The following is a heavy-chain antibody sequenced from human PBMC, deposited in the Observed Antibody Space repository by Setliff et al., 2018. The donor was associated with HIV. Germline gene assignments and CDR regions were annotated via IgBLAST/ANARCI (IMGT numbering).Heavy chain of an antibody. V-gene: IGHV4-34*01. J-gene: IGHJ4*02. CDR3: ERGGQSTGYGIEH. D-gene: IGHD5-12*01. Sequence: SETLSLTCAVYGGSFSGYYWNWIRQSPGKGLEWIGEITHSGSTNYNPSLKSRLTISLDTSKNQFSLKLNSVTAADTAVYYCERGGQSTGYGIEHWGQGTLVTVSS. CDR2: ITHSGST. CDR1: GGSFSGYY.